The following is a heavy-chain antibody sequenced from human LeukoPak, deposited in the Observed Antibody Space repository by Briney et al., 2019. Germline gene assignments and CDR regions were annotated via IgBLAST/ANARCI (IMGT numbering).Heavy chain of an antibody. CDR1: GFTFNSYA. Sequence: GGSLRLSCAASGFTFNSYAMSWVRQAPGKGLEWVSAISGSGGSTYYADSVKGRFTIPRDNSKNTLYLQMNSLRAEDTAVYYCAKDYGDYDSRGGFFDYWGQGTLVTVSS. D-gene: IGHD4-17*01. CDR2: ISGSGGST. CDR3: AKDYGDYDSRGGFFDY. V-gene: IGHV3-23*01. J-gene: IGHJ4*02.